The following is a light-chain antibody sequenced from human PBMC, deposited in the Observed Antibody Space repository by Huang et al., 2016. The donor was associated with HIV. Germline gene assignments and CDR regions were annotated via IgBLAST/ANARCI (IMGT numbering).Light chain of an antibody. CDR1: QSISSY. J-gene: IGKJ2*01. V-gene: IGKV1-39*01. CDR2: AAS. CDR3: QQSYSTLRYT. Sequence: DIQMTQSPSSLSASVGDRVTITCRASQSISSYLNWYQQKPGKAPKLLIDAASSLHSGFPSRFSCSGSGTDFTLTISSLQPEDFATYYCQQSYSTLRYTFGQGTKLEIK.